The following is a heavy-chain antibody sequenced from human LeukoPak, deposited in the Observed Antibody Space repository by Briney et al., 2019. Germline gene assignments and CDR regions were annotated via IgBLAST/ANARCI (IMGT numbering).Heavy chain of an antibody. CDR3: AKNTESLGDSSTGY. CDR1: GYTFTGYY. CDR2: INPNSGGT. D-gene: IGHD4-17*01. J-gene: IGHJ4*02. Sequence: ASVKVSCKASGYTFTGYYMHWVRQAPGQGLEWMGWINPNSGGTNYAQKFQGRVTMTRDTSISTAYMERSRLRSDDTAVYYCAKNTESLGDSSTGYWGQGTLVTVSS. V-gene: IGHV1-2*02.